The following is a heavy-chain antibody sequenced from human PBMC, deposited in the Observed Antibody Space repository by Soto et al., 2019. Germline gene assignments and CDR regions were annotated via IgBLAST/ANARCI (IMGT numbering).Heavy chain of an antibody. Sequence: QVQLLQSGAEVKRPGSSVKVSCEASGGTFSSLGFTWVRQAPGQGLEWMGGIIPISGRTTFAQKFRGRVTITADESTRATYMELTTLTSDDPAMYYCATRGTQGRWLEFADYWGQGTLVIVSS. CDR2: IIPISGRT. D-gene: IGHD5-12*01. CDR1: GGTFSSLG. CDR3: ATRGTQGRWLEFADY. V-gene: IGHV1-69*01. J-gene: IGHJ4*02.